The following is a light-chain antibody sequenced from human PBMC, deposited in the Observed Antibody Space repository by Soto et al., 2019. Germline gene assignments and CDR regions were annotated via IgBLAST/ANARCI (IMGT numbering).Light chain of an antibody. CDR3: QQHANWPLT. Sequence: EIVLTQSPATLSLSPGERATLSCRASQSVGNNLAWYQQKPGHAPGLIIYEASTRATRIPARFSGSGSGTDFTLTISSLEPEDFAVYYCQQHANWPLTFGGGTKVEIK. J-gene: IGKJ4*01. V-gene: IGKV3-11*01. CDR1: QSVGNN. CDR2: EAS.